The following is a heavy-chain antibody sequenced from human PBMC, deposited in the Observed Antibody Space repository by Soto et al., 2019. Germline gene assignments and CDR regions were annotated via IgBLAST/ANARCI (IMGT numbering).Heavy chain of an antibody. CDR1: GFTLSEYS. CDR3: ASDWRDTLAGPPLAYGIDV. J-gene: IGHJ6*02. Sequence: GGSLRLSCVASGFTLSEYSLQCVRQAPGKGLEGVAVIATDGNHEDYADCVKGRFTISRHDSKNALYLQMNTLSNEDTALYFWASDWRDTLAGPPLAYGIDVWGQGTTVTVSS. V-gene: IGHV3-30-3*01. CDR2: IATDGNHE. D-gene: IGHD3-9*01.